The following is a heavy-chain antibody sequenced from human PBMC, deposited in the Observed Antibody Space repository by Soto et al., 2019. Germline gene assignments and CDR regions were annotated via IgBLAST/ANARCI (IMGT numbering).Heavy chain of an antibody. CDR3: ARSAGGGAPDY. CDR1: GGSISSYC. D-gene: IGHD3-16*01. CDR2: IYYSGST. J-gene: IGHJ4*02. Sequence: SETLSLTCTVSGGSISSYCWSWIRQPPGKGLEWIGYIYYSGSTNYNPSLKSRVTISVDTSKNQFSLKLSSVTAADTAVYYCARSAGGGAPDYWGQGTLVTVSS. V-gene: IGHV4-59*01.